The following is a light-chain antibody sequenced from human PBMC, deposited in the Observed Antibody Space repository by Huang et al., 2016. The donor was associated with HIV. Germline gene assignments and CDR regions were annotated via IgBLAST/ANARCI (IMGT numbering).Light chain of an antibody. CDR3: QQYNNWPQT. CDR1: QSFSSK. J-gene: IGKJ1*01. Sequence: EIVMTQSPATLSGSTGERATLSCRASQSFSSKLAWYQQKPGQAPRLLSYGASTRATGIPARFSGGGSGTEFTLTISSLQSEDFAVYYCQQYNNWPQTFGQGTKVEIK. CDR2: GAS. V-gene: IGKV3-15*01.